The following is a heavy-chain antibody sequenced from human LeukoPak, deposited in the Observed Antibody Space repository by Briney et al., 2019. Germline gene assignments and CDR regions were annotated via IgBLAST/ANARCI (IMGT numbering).Heavy chain of an antibody. D-gene: IGHD4-11*01. CDR3: ARARGAVTIDY. V-gene: IGHV4-34*01. CDR1: GGSFSGYY. CDR2: INHSGTT. J-gene: IGHJ4*02. Sequence: SETLSLTCAVYGGSFSGYYWSWIRQPPGKGLEWIGEINHSGTTNYNPSLKSQVTISVDTSKNQFSLKLSSVTAADTAVYYCARARGAVTIDYWGQGSRVTVSS.